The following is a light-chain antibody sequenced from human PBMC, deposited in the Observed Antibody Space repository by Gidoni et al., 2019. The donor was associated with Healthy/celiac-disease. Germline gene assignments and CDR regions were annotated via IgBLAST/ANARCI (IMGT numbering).Light chain of an antibody. CDR2: AAS. Sequence: DRVTITCRASQSISSYLNWYQQKPGKAPKLLIYAASSLQSGVPSRFSGSGSGTDFTLTISSLQPEDFATYYCQQSYSTPGMYTFXHXTKLEIK. CDR1: QSISSY. CDR3: QQSYSTPGMYT. J-gene: IGKJ2*01. V-gene: IGKV1-39*01.